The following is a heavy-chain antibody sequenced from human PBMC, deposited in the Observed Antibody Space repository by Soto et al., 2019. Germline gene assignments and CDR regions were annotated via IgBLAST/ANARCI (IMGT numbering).Heavy chain of an antibody. CDR2: ISAHNGNT. CDR3: ARGRYGDY. CDR1: GYAFTTYG. V-gene: IGHV1-18*01. Sequence: QVHLVQTGADVKKPGASVKVSCQGSGYAFTTYGITWVRQAPGQGLEWMGWISAHNGNTTYAQKLQGRVTVTRDTSTSTAYMELRSLRYDDTAVYYCARGRYGDYWGQGALVTVSS. D-gene: IGHD1-1*01. J-gene: IGHJ4*02.